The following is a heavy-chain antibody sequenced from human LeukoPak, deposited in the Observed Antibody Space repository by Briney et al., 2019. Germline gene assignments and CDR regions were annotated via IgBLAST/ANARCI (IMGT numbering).Heavy chain of an antibody. D-gene: IGHD2-2*01. CDR2: ISYDGSNK. V-gene: IGHV3-30-3*01. CDR3: ARPTRYCSSTSCYSPFDY. J-gene: IGHJ4*02. CDR1: GFTFSSYA. Sequence: GGSLRLSCAASGFTFSSYAMHWVRQAPGKGLEWVAVISYDGSNKYYADSVKGRFTISRDNSKNTLYLQMNSLRAEDTAVYYCARPTRYCSSTSCYSPFDYWGQGTLVTVSS.